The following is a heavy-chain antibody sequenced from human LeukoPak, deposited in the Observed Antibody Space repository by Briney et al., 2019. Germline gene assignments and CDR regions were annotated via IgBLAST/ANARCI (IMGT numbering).Heavy chain of an antibody. CDR3: SRSEGVYYVSGSSETYYPHWFDP. D-gene: IGHD3-10*01. Sequence: SETLSLTCAVSGGSVSSGNYYWSWIRQPPGKGLAWIGYIFYSGSTKYNPSLQSRVTILRDTSKNQFSLKMTSVTAADTAVYYCSRSEGVYYVSGSSETYYPHWFDPWGQGTLVIVSS. V-gene: IGHV4-61*01. J-gene: IGHJ5*02. CDR1: GGSVSSGNYY. CDR2: IFYSGST.